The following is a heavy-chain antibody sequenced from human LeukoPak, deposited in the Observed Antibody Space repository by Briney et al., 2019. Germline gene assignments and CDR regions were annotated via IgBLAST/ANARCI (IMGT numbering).Heavy chain of an antibody. CDR1: GGSISSYY. CDR3: ARGVYIAAAQYGY. CDR2: IYYSGTT. J-gene: IGHJ4*02. Sequence: SETLSLTCTVSGGSISSYYWSWIRQPPGKGLEWIGYIYYSGTTHYNPSLKSRVTISVDTSKNQFSLKLSSVTAADTAVYYCARGVYIAAAQYGYRGQGTLVTVSS. D-gene: IGHD6-13*01. V-gene: IGHV4-59*01.